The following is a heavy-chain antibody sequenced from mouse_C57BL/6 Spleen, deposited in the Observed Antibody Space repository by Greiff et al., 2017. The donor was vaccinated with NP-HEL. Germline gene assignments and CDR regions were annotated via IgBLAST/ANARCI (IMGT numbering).Heavy chain of an antibody. CDR1: GYAFSSSW. CDR2: IYPGDGDP. J-gene: IGHJ4*01. V-gene: IGHV1-82*01. Sequence: QVQLQQSGPELVKPGASVKISCKASGYAFSSSWLNWVKQRPGKGLEWIGRIYPGDGDPNYNGKFKGKATLTADKSSSTAYMQLSSLTSEDSAVYFCARGGTTVVGAMDYWGQGTSVTVSS. D-gene: IGHD1-1*01. CDR3: ARGGTTVVGAMDY.